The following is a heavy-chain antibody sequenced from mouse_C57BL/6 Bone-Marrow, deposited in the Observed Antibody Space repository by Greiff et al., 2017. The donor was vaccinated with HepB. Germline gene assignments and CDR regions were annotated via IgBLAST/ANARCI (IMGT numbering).Heavy chain of an antibody. Sequence: VQLQQSGTVLARPGASVKMSCKTSGYTFTSYWMHWVKQRPGQGLEWIGAIYPGNSDTSYNQKFKGKAKLTAVTSASTAYMELSSLTNEDSAVYYCTRKKDIYYYGSSSFAYWGEGTLVTVSA. V-gene: IGHV1-5*01. J-gene: IGHJ3*01. CDR2: IYPGNSDT. D-gene: IGHD1-1*01. CDR1: GYTFTSYW. CDR3: TRKKDIYYYGSSSFAY.